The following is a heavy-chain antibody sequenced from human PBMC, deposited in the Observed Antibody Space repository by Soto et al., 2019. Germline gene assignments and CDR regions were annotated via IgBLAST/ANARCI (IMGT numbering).Heavy chain of an antibody. D-gene: IGHD5-12*01. J-gene: IGHJ2*01. V-gene: IGHV3-74*01. CDR3: VRAARWLQSRYFDL. CDR2: INGDGRST. CDR1: GFTFGSYW. Sequence: EVQLVESGGGSVQTGGSLRISCAASGFTFGSYWMDWVRQAPGKGLVWVSRINGDGRSTTYADSVKGRFTISRDNAANTMYLQMNSLRADDTAVYYCVRAARWLQSRYFDLWGRGTLVTVSS.